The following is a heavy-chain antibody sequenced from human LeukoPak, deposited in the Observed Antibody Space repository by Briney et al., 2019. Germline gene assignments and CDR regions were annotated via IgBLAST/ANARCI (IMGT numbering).Heavy chain of an antibody. D-gene: IGHD5-18*01. CDR1: GFTFGDFG. CDR3: AKGGGYRYGEPTYFYMDV. Sequence: GGTLRLSCAASGFTFGDFGMHWVRQAPGKGLEWVAVISYDGSRKYYAGSVNGRFTVSRDNSKNTLSLQMTSLRAEDTALYYCAKGGGYRYGEPTYFYMDVWGKGTTATVSS. CDR2: ISYDGSRK. V-gene: IGHV3-30*18. J-gene: IGHJ6*03.